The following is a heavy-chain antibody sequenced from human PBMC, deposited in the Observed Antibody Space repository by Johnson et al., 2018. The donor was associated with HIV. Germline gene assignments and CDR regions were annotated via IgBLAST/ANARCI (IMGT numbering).Heavy chain of an antibody. D-gene: IGHD6-13*01. CDR1: GFTFSNAW. CDR2: IGTAGDT. V-gene: IGHV3-13*01. Sequence: VQLVESGGGLVKPGGSLRLSCAASGFTFSNAWMSWVRQAPGKGLEWVSAIGTAGDTYYPGSVKGRFTISRDNAKNSLYLQMNSLRAEDTAVYYCAREPSIAAAGGDGAFDIWGQGTMVSVSS. CDR3: AREPSIAAAGGDGAFDI. J-gene: IGHJ3*02.